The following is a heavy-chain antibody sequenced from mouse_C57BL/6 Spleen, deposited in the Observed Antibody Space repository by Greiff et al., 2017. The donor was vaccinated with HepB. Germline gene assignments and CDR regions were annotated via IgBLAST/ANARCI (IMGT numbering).Heavy chain of an antibody. V-gene: IGHV14-4*01. J-gene: IGHJ3*01. Sequence: VQLKQSGAELVRPGASVKLSCTASGFNIKDDYMHWVKQRPEQGLEWIGWIDPENGDTEYASKFQGKATITADTSSNTAYLQLSSLTSEDTAVYYCTKGYSNYAFAYWGQGTLVTVSA. D-gene: IGHD2-5*01. CDR1: GFNIKDDY. CDR2: IDPENGDT. CDR3: TKGYSNYAFAY.